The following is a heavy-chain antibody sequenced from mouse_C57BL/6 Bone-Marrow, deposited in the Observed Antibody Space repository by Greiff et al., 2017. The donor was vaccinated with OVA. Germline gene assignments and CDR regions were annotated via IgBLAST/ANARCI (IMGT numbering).Heavy chain of an antibody. V-gene: IGHV7-1*01. CDR3: ARDAHGYHYVYAMDY. CDR1: GFTFSDFY. D-gene: IGHD2-2*01. Sequence: EVKLVESGGGLVQSGRSLRLSCATSGFTFSDFYMEWVRQAPGKGLEWIAASRNKANDYTTEYSASVKGRFIVSRDTSQSILYLQMNALRAEDTAIYYCARDAHGYHYVYAMDYWGQGTSVTVSS. CDR2: SRNKANDYTT. J-gene: IGHJ4*01.